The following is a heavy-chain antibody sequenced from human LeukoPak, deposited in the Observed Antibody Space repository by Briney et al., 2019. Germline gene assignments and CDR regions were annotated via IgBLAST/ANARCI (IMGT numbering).Heavy chain of an antibody. V-gene: IGHV3-23*01. CDR1: GFTFSIYA. CDR2: ITGSGGSI. D-gene: IGHD2-15*01. Sequence: PGGSLRLSCAASGFTFSIYAMSWVRQAPGKGLEWASVITGSGGSIYYADSVKGRFPISRDNSKNTLYLQMNSLRAEDTAVYYCAKQESWSNFDSWGQGTLVTVSS. J-gene: IGHJ4*02. CDR3: AKQESWSNFDS.